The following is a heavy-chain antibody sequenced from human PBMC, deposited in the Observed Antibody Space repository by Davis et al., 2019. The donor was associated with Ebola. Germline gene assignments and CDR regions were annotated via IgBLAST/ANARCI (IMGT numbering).Heavy chain of an antibody. J-gene: IGHJ6*02. CDR3: ARGVLHIAAAGTPYYYYGMDV. Sequence: SVKVSCKASGGTFSSYAISWVRQAPGQGLEWMGGIIPILGIANYAQKFQGRVTITADESTSTAYMELSSLRSEDTAVYYCARGVLHIAAAGTPYYYYGMDVGGQGTTVTVSS. V-gene: IGHV1-69*10. CDR2: IIPILGIA. CDR1: GGTFSSYA. D-gene: IGHD6-13*01.